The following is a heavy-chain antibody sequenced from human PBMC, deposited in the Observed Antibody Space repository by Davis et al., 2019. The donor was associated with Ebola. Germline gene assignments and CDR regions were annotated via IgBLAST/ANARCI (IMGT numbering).Heavy chain of an antibody. V-gene: IGHV3-30*02. CDR2: IRYDGSIT. CDR3: AKDTSNIWFDI. J-gene: IGHJ3*02. Sequence: PGGSLRLSCAASGFTFSSYGMHWVRQAPGKGLEWVALIRYDGSITWYADSVKGRFTISRDNSKNTLHLQMNSLRVEDTAIYYCAKDTSNIWFDIWGQGTMVTVSS. CDR1: GFTFSSYG. D-gene: IGHD1-26*01.